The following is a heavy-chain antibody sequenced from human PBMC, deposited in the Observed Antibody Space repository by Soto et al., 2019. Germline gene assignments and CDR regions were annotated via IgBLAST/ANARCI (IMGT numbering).Heavy chain of an antibody. D-gene: IGHD2-15*01. J-gene: IGHJ4*02. CDR3: ARRRYCSGGSCLDY. V-gene: IGHV4-39*01. CDR2: IYYSGST. Sequence: SETLSLTCTVSGGSISSSSYYWGWISKPPGKGLEWIGSIYYSGSTYYNPSLKSRVTISVDTSKNQFSLKLSSVTAADTAVYYCARRRYCSGGSCLDYWGQGTLVTVSS. CDR1: GGSISSSSYY.